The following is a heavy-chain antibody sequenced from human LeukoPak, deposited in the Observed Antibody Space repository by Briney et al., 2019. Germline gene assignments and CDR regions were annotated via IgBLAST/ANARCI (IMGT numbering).Heavy chain of an antibody. V-gene: IGHV1-24*01. CDR3: ATDRNVASGGTLPRLIYYYGFDV. D-gene: IGHD3-10*01. J-gene: IGHJ6*02. Sequence: ASVKVSCKVSGYTLTELSMHWVRQLPGKGFEWMGGFDPEEAETVYAQKLQGRITLTEDSSTDTAYMELSSLRSEDTAVYYCATDRNVASGGTLPRLIYYYGFDVWGQGTTVTVSS. CDR2: FDPEEAET. CDR1: GYTLTELS.